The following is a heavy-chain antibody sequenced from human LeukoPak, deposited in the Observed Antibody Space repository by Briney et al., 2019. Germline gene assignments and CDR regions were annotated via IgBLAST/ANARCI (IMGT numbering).Heavy chain of an antibody. J-gene: IGHJ4*02. V-gene: IGHV3-30*03. CDR3: ARVASNYDFDY. CDR1: GFTFSSYS. Sequence: GGSLRLSCAASGFTFSSYSIHWVRQAPGKGLEWVAVISFDGGNKYYADSVKGRFTISRDNAQNSLYLQMNSLRAEDTALYYCARVASNYDFDYWGQGTLVSVSS. CDR2: ISFDGGNK. D-gene: IGHD4-11*01.